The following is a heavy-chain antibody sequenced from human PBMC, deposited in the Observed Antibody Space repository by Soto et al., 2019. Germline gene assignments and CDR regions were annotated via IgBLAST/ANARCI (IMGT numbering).Heavy chain of an antibody. CDR1: GGTFSSYT. CDR3: ATGAVVRGVSSY. D-gene: IGHD3-10*01. V-gene: IGHV1-69*02. CDR2: IIPILGIA. Sequence: QVQLVQSGAEVKKPGSSVKVSCKASGGTFSSYTISWVRQAPGQGLEWMGRIIPILGIANYAQKFQGRVTITADKHTSTAYRELSSVRSEDTAVYYWATGAVVRGVSSYWGQGTLVTVSS. J-gene: IGHJ4*02.